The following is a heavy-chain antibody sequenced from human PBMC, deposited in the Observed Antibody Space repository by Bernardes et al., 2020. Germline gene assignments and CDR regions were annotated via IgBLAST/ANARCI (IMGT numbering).Heavy chain of an antibody. CDR2: ISSSGGST. CDR1: GFTFSSYA. J-gene: IGHJ4*02. CDR3: AKRGSVTPETRTFDY. Sequence: GVLRLSCAASGFTFSSYAMSWVRQAPGKGLEWVSAISSSGGSTYYADSVKGRFTISRDNSKNTLYLQMNSLRAEDTAVYYCAKRGSVTPETRTFDYWGQGTLVTVSS. V-gene: IGHV3-23*01. D-gene: IGHD4-17*01.